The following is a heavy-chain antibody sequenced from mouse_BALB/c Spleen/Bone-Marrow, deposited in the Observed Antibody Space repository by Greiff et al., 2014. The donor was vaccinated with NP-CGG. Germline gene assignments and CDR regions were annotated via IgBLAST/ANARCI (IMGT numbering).Heavy chain of an antibody. V-gene: IGHV1-74*04. Sequence: VQLVESGAELVKPGAPVRLSCKASGYTFTSYWMNWEKQRPGRGLEWIGRIDPSDSETHYNQKFKDKATLTVDKSSSTAYIQLSSLTSEDSAVYYCARALGDGYYYAMDYWGQGTSVTVSS. CDR2: IDPSDSET. D-gene: IGHD2-3*01. J-gene: IGHJ4*01. CDR3: ARALGDGYYYAMDY. CDR1: GYTFTSYW.